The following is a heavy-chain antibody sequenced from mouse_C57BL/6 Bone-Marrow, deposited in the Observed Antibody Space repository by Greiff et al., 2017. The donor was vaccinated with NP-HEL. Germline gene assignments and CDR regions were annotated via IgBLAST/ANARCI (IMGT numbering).Heavy chain of an antibody. D-gene: IGHD4-1*01. J-gene: IGHJ2*01. V-gene: IGHV1-63*01. CDR2: IYPGGGYT. CDR1: GYTFTNYW. Sequence: VQLQQSGAELVRPGTSVKMSCKASGYTFTNYWIGWAKQRPGHGLEWIGDIYPGGGYTNYNEKFKGKATLTADKSSSTAYMQFSSLTSEDSAIYYCARYGAGTLDYWGQGTTLTVSS. CDR3: ARYGAGTLDY.